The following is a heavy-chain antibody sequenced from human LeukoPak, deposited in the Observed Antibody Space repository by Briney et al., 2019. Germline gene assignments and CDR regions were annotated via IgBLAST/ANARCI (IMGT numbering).Heavy chain of an antibody. CDR1: GFTFNNYA. J-gene: IGHJ1*01. CDR2: ISGSGSPT. CDR3: ARDLDDYNNQSPISKH. V-gene: IGHV3-23*01. D-gene: IGHD5-24*01. Sequence: GGSLRLSCAASGFTFNNYAMSWVRQARGKGLEWVSAISGSGSPTYYADSVKGRFTISRDNSKNTLYLQMNSLRVEDTAVYYFARDLDDYNNQSPISKHWGQGTLVTVSS.